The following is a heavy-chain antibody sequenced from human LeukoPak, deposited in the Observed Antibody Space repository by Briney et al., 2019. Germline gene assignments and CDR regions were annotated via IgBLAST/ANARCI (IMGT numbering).Heavy chain of an antibody. CDR1: GFTFSSYW. J-gene: IGHJ1*01. CDR3: SRASGSNTVPTKI. V-gene: IGHV3-7*03. Sequence: GGSLRLSCAASGFTFSSYWMSWVRQAPGKGLEWVANIKQDGNEKYYVDSVRGRFTISRDNAKNSLYLQMNSLRAEDTAVDYCSRASGSNTVPTKIWGQGALGTGSS. CDR2: IKQDGNEK. D-gene: IGHD5-24*01.